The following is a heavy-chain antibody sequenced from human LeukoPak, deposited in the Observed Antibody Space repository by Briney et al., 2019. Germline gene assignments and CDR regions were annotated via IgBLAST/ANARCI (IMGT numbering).Heavy chain of an antibody. CDR3: ARVGIVVVPAASY. D-gene: IGHD2-2*01. Sequence: ASETLSLTCTVSGGSISSGDYYWSWIRQPPGKGLEWIGYIYYSGSTYYNPSLKSRVTISVDTSKNQFSLKLSSVTAADTAVYYCARVGIVVVPAASYWGQGILVTVSS. CDR1: GGSISSGDYY. V-gene: IGHV4-30-4*08. J-gene: IGHJ4*02. CDR2: IYYSGST.